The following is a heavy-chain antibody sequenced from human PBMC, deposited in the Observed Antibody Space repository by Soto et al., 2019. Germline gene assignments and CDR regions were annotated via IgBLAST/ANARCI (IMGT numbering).Heavy chain of an antibody. J-gene: IGHJ6*03. CDR3: ARRAVAAMGNYYYYMDV. CDR1: GYSFTSYW. D-gene: IGHD2-15*01. Sequence: PGESLKISCKGSGYSFTSYWIGWVRQMPGKGLEWMGIIYPGDSDTRYSPSFQGQVTISADKSISTAYLQWSSLKASDTAMYYCARRAVAAMGNYYYYMDVWGQGTTVTVSS. CDR2: IYPGDSDT. V-gene: IGHV5-51*01.